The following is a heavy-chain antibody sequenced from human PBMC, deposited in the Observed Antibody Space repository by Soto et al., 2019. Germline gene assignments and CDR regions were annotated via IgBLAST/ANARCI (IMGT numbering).Heavy chain of an antibody. D-gene: IGHD6-13*01. V-gene: IGHV3-64D*06. CDR3: VIMDGYSSSPNGGAFDI. CDR1: GFTFSSYA. CDR2: ISSNGGST. Sequence: GGSLRLSCSASGFTFSSYAMHWGRQAPGKGLEYVSAISSNGGSTYYADSVKGRFTISRDNSKNTLYLQMSSLRAEDTAVYYCVIMDGYSSSPNGGAFDIWSQGTMVTVSS. J-gene: IGHJ3*02.